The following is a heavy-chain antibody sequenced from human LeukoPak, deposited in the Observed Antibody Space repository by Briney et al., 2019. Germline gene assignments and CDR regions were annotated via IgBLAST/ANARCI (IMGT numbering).Heavy chain of an antibody. Sequence: ASVTVSCKASGYTFTGYYMHWVRQAPGQGLEWMGWISAYNGNTNYAQKLQGRVTMTTDTSTSTAYMELRSLRSDDTAVYYCARAHSSSSGFDYWGQGTLVTVSS. CDR1: GYTFTGYY. CDR3: ARAHSSSSGFDY. J-gene: IGHJ4*02. V-gene: IGHV1-18*04. D-gene: IGHD6-13*01. CDR2: ISAYNGNT.